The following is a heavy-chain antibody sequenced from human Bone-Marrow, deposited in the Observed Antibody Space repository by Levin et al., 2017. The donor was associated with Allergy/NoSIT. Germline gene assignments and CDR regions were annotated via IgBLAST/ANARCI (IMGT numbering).Heavy chain of an antibody. V-gene: IGHV1-18*01. D-gene: IGHD5-18*01. CDR2: ISTDKGYT. Sequence: KLGESLKISCKASGYTFTDYGITWVRQAPGQGFEWLGWISTDKGYTNYAQRLQGRVTLTTDTSAATAYMEMRSLRSDDTAVYYCVRVGYSYGVNCFDYWGPGTLLTVSS. J-gene: IGHJ4*02. CDR1: GYTFTDYG. CDR3: VRVGYSYGVNCFDY.